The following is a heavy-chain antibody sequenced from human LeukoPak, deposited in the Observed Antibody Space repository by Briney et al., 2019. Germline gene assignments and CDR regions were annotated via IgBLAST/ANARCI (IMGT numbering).Heavy chain of an antibody. CDR3: ARVAFNWFDP. J-gene: IGHJ5*02. CDR1: GGSISSYY. CDR2: IYTSGST. V-gene: IGHV4-4*07. Sequence: SSETLSLTCTVSGGSISSYYWSWIRQPAGKGLEWFGRIYTSGSTNYNPSLKSRVTMSVDTSKNQLSLKLSSVTAADTAVYYCARVAFNWFDPWGQGTLVTVSS.